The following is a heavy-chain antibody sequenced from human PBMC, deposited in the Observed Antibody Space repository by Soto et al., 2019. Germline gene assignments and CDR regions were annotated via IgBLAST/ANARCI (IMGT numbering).Heavy chain of an antibody. J-gene: IGHJ6*02. CDR1: GFTFSSYA. CDR3: ARVLYSSSWYYYYYGMDV. D-gene: IGHD6-13*01. CDR2: ISYDGSNK. Sequence: GGSLRLSCAASGFTFSSYAMHWVRQAPGKGLEWVAVISYDGSNKYYADSVKGRFTISRDNSKNTLYLQMNSLRAEDTAVYYCARVLYSSSWYYYYYGMDVWGQGTTVTVSS. V-gene: IGHV3-30-3*01.